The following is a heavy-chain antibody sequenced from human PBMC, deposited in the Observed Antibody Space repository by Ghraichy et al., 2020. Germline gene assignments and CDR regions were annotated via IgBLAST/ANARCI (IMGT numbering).Heavy chain of an antibody. D-gene: IGHD3-9*01. V-gene: IGHV1-46*01. J-gene: IGHJ6*02. CDR1: GYTFTSSY. CDR2: INPSGGST. Sequence: ASVKVSCKASGYTFTSSYTHWVRQAPGQGLEWMGIINPSGGSTSYAQKFQGRVTMTRDTSTSTVYMELSSLRSEDTAVYYCARAYVLRYFDWLVETYYYYGMDVWGQGTTVNVSS. CDR3: ARAYVLRYFDWLVETYYYYGMDV.